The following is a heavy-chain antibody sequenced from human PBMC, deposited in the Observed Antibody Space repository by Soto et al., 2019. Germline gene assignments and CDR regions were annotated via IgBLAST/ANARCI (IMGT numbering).Heavy chain of an antibody. CDR3: ARDLQDGWFDP. CDR1: GGSISSGDYY. CDR2: IYYSGST. V-gene: IGHV4-30-4*01. Sequence: SETLSLTCTVSGGSISSGDYYWSWIRQPPGKGLEWIGYIYYSGSTYYNPSLKSRVTISVDTSKNQFSLKLSSVTAADTAVYYCARDLQDGWFDPCGQGXPVTVYS. J-gene: IGHJ5*02.